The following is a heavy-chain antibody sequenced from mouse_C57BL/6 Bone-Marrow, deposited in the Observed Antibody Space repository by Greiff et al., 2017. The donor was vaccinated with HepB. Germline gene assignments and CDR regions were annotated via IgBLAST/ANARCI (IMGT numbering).Heavy chain of an antibody. D-gene: IGHD1-1*01. CDR1: GFTFSDYY. J-gene: IGHJ4*01. V-gene: IGHV5-12*01. Sequence: DVHLVESGGGLVQPGGSLKLSCAASGFTFSDYYMYWVRQTPEKRLEWVAYISNGGGSTYYPDTVKGRFTISRDNAKNTLYLQMSRLKSEDTAMYYCARRGITTVVATDAMDYWGQGTSVTVSS. CDR3: ARRGITTVVATDAMDY. CDR2: ISNGGGST.